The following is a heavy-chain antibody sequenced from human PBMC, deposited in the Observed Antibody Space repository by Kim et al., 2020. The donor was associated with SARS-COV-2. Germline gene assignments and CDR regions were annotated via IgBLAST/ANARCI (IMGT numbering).Heavy chain of an antibody. CDR3: ARGVAADL. CDR2: IKYDGSQN. D-gene: IGHD6-13*01. Sequence: GGSLRLSCVASGFSFSDHWMTWVRQAPGKGLEWVANIKYDGSQNYYLDSVKGRFTVSRDNAKNSLILQMNSLRVEDTSVYYCARGVAADLWGQRTLGTVSS. V-gene: IGHV3-7*01. J-gene: IGHJ4*02. CDR1: GFSFSDHW.